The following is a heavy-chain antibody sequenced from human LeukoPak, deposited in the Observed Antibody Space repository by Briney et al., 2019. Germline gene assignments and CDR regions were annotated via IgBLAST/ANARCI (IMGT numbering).Heavy chain of an antibody. D-gene: IGHD6-25*01. Sequence: PGGSLRLSPAAPGFTFSSYAMSCVRQAPGKGRGWVSAISGSGGSTYYADSVKGRFTISRDNSKNTLYLQMNSLRAEDTAVYYCAKVRGYSAYYFDYWGQGTLVTVSS. CDR1: GFTFSSYA. J-gene: IGHJ4*02. V-gene: IGHV3-23*01. CDR2: ISGSGGST. CDR3: AKVRGYSAYYFDY.